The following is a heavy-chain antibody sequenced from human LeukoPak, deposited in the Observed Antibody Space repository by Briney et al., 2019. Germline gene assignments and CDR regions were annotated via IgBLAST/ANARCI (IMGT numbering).Heavy chain of an antibody. CDR2: ISGSGGST. Sequence: TGGSLRLFCAASGFTFSSYAMSWVRQAPGKGLEWVSAISGSGGSTYYADSVKGRFTISRDNSKNTLYLQMNSLRTEDTAVYYCAKVNTPAIVGATTVFDYWGQGTLVTVSS. CDR3: AKVNTPAIVGATTVFDY. V-gene: IGHV3-23*01. D-gene: IGHD1-26*01. J-gene: IGHJ4*02. CDR1: GFTFSSYA.